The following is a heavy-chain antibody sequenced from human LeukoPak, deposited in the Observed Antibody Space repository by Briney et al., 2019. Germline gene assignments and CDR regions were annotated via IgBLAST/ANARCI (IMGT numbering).Heavy chain of an antibody. D-gene: IGHD1-26*01. CDR3: ARDGIVGSPLFKFDY. V-gene: IGHV3-30-3*01. CDR2: ISFDGGNK. Sequence: PGGSLRLSCAASGFTFNNYAIHWVRQALGKGLEWVAIISFDGGNKYYADSVKGRFTISRDNSKNTLYLQMNSLRVEDTAVYYCARDGIVGSPLFKFDYWGQGTLVTVSS. CDR1: GFTFNNYA. J-gene: IGHJ4*02.